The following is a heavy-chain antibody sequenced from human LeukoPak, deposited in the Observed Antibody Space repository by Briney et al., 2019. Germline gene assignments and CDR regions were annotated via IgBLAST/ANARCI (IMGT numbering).Heavy chain of an antibody. V-gene: IGHV3-48*03. J-gene: IGHJ6*02. D-gene: IGHD2-15*01. Sequence: PGGSLRLSCAASGFTFSSYEMNWVRQAPGKGLEWVSYISSSGSTIYYADSVKGRFTISRDNAKNSLYLQMNSLRAEDTAIYYCAKWRRYCSGGSCYEGDYGLDVWGQGTTVTVSS. CDR2: ISSSGSTI. CDR1: GFTFSSYE. CDR3: AKWRRYCSGGSCYEGDYGLDV.